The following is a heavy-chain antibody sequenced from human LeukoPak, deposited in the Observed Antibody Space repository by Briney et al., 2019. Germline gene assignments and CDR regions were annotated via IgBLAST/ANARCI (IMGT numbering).Heavy chain of an antibody. CDR1: GFTFSSYA. D-gene: IGHD6-13*01. Sequence: GGSLRLSCAASGFTFSSYAMSWVRQAPGKGLEWVSAISGSGGSTYYADSVKGRFTISRDNSKNTLYLQMDSLRAEDTAVYYCAKEGGIAAEYYYYGMDVWGQGTTVTVSS. J-gene: IGHJ6*02. V-gene: IGHV3-23*01. CDR3: AKEGGIAAEYYYYGMDV. CDR2: ISGSGGST.